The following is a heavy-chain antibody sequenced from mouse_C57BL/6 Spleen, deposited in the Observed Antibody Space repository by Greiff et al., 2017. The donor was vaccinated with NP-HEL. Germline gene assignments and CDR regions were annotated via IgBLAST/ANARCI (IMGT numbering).Heavy chain of an antibody. Sequence: QVQLQQSGAELVRPGTSVKLSCKASGYTFTSYWMHWVKQRPGQGLEWIGVIDPSDSYTNYNQKFKGKATLTVDTSSSTAYMQLSSLTSEDSAVYYCARPHYDYVWFAYWGQGTLVTVSA. CDR3: ARPHYDYVWFAY. CDR2: IDPSDSYT. CDR1: GYTFTSYW. J-gene: IGHJ3*01. D-gene: IGHD2-4*01. V-gene: IGHV1-59*01.